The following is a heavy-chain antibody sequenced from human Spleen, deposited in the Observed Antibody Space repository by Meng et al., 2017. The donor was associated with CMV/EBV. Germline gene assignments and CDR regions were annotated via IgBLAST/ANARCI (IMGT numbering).Heavy chain of an antibody. CDR3: ARDRPGTYYDFWSGYYTGGGWFDP. V-gene: IGHV4-61*01. CDR1: GGSVSSGSYY. D-gene: IGHD3-3*01. Sequence: SETLSLTCTVSGGSVSSGSYYWSWIRQPPGKGLEWIGYIYYSGSTNYNPSLKSRVTISVDTSKNQFSLKLSSVTAADTAVYYCARDRPGTYYDFWSGYYTGGGWFDPWGQGTLVTVSS. J-gene: IGHJ5*02. CDR2: IYYSGST.